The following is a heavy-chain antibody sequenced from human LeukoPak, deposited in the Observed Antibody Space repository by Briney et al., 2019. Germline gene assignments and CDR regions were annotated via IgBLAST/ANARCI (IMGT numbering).Heavy chain of an antibody. V-gene: IGHV3-23*01. Sequence: GGSLRLSCAASGFTFSGSVMHWVRQASGKGLEWVSSIGGSDGNTHYAASVKGRFTISRDNSKNTLFLQMNSLRAEDTAVYYCAKHLTGTKSFDYWGQGTLVTVSS. J-gene: IGHJ4*02. D-gene: IGHD2-8*01. CDR2: IGGSDGNT. CDR3: AKHLTGTKSFDY. CDR1: GFTFSGSV.